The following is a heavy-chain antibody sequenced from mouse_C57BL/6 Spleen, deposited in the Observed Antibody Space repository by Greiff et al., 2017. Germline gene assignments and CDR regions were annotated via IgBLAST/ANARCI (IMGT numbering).Heavy chain of an antibody. Sequence: QVQLQQSGAELVKPGASVKISCKASGYAFSSYWMNWVKQRPGKGLEWIGQIYPGDGDTNYNGKFKGKATLTADKSSSTAYMQLSSLTSEDSAVYFCAITTVVATPDYWCQGTTLTVSS. CDR3: AITTVVATPDY. CDR2: IYPGDGDT. V-gene: IGHV1-80*01. D-gene: IGHD1-1*01. J-gene: IGHJ2*01. CDR1: GYAFSSYW.